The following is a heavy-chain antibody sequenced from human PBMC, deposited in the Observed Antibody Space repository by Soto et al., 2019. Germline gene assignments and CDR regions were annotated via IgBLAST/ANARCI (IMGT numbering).Heavy chain of an antibody. D-gene: IGHD2-2*01. CDR2: INGGGSST. Sequence: EVQLVEPGGGLVQPGGSLRLSCAASGFTFRSYWMHWVRPAPGKGLVWVSRINGGGSSTSYADSVKGRFTISRDNAKNTVYVQMNSLRAEDTAVYYCARGLVVQGGDAFDIWGQGTMVTVSS. V-gene: IGHV3-74*01. J-gene: IGHJ3*02. CDR1: GFTFRSYW. CDR3: ARGLVVQGGDAFDI.